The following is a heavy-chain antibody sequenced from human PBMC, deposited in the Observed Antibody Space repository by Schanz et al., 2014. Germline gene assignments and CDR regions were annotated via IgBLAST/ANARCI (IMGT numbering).Heavy chain of an antibody. CDR2: IDRDGGHT. J-gene: IGHJ4*02. CDR3: AKDGRLPYYGTGSDFDY. V-gene: IGHV3-43*01. Sequence: EVQLVESGGVVAQPGGSLRLSCAASGFSFDDYTMHWVRQAPGKGLEWVSLIDRDGGHTYYADSVKGRFTISRDNLKNTVYLQMNSLRAGDTAVYYCAKDGRLPYYGTGSDFDYWGQGTLVAVSS. CDR1: GFSFDDYT. D-gene: IGHD3-22*01.